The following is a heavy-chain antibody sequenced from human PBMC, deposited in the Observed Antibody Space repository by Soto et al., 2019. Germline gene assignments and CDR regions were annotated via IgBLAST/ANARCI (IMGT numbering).Heavy chain of an antibody. V-gene: IGHV3-33*01. CDR3: ARERSQWLGATEAFDI. CDR2: IWYDGSNK. J-gene: IGHJ3*02. D-gene: IGHD6-19*01. Sequence: QVQLVESGGGVVQPGRSLRLSCAASGFIFSSYGMHWVRQAPGKGLEWVAVIWYDGSNKYYADSVKGRFTISRDNSKNTLYLQMNSLRAEDTAVYYCARERSQWLGATEAFDIWGQGTMVTVSS. CDR1: GFIFSSYG.